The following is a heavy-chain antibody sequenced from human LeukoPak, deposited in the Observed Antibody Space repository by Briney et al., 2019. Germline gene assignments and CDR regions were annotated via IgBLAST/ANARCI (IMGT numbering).Heavy chain of an antibody. Sequence: GGSLTLSCAASGFTFSSYGMHWVRQASGKGLEWVGRIRSKPQSYATAYDESLKGRFTISRDDSKNTAYLQMSSLKIEDTAVYYCTRVGPSTVVDYWGQGTQVTVSS. D-gene: IGHD1-26*01. CDR2: IRSKPQSYAT. V-gene: IGHV3-73*01. CDR3: TRVGPSTVVDY. CDR1: GFTFSSYG. J-gene: IGHJ4*02.